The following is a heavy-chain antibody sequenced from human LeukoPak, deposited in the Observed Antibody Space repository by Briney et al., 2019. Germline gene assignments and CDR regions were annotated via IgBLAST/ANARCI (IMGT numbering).Heavy chain of an antibody. D-gene: IGHD6-13*01. CDR3: ARDLSSSWYSLGY. Sequence: GGSLRLSCTDSGNNSDDYGMSGVRQAPQKGREWGAGINWDGGATAYADSVKGRFTITRDQAKNSLLLQMKSLRAEDTGLYFCARDLSSSWYSLGYWGQGILVTVSS. V-gene: IGHV3-20*04. CDR2: INWDGGAT. CDR1: GNNSDDYG. J-gene: IGHJ4*02.